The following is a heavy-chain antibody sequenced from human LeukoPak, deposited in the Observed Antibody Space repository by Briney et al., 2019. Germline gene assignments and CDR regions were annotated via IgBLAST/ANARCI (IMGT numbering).Heavy chain of an antibody. J-gene: IGHJ4*02. Sequence: GASVKVSCKASGYTFSSYGVSWVRQAPGQGLEWMGWISGYNGNTNYAQNFQGRVTMTTDTSTSTAYMELSRLRSDDTAVYYCARAHNPYSSSWYVDYWGQGTLVTVSS. CDR1: GYTFSSYG. D-gene: IGHD6-13*01. V-gene: IGHV1-18*01. CDR3: ARAHNPYSSSWYVDY. CDR2: ISGYNGNT.